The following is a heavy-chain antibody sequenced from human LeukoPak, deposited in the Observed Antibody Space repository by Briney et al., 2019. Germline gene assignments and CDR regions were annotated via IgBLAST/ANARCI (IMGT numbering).Heavy chain of an antibody. CDR3: ARQRGGQYEDAFDI. V-gene: IGHV1-46*01. D-gene: IGHD2-8*01. Sequence: PGGSLRLSCAASGFTFSTYAMHWVRQAPGQGLEWMGIINPSGGTTIYAQKFQGRVTMTRDTSTSTVYMELSSLRSEDTAVYYCARQRGGQYEDAFDIWGQGTVVTVSS. J-gene: IGHJ3*02. CDR1: GFTFSTYA. CDR2: INPSGGTT.